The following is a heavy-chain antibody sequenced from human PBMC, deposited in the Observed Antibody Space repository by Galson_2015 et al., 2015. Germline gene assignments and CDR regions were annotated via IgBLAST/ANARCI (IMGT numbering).Heavy chain of an antibody. CDR3: ARRGGSYLVFDY. Sequence: SLRLSCAASGFTFSNYAMSWVRQAPGKGLEWVSGISGGGGTTYYPDSVKGRFTISRDNSKSTLYMQMNSLRADDTAMYYCARRGGSYLVFDYWGQGTLVTVSS. V-gene: IGHV3-23*01. D-gene: IGHD1-26*01. CDR2: ISGGGGTT. J-gene: IGHJ4*02. CDR1: GFTFSNYA.